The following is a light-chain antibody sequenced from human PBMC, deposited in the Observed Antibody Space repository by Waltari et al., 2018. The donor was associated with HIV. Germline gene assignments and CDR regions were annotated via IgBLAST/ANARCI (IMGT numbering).Light chain of an antibody. CDR1: QSISTY. V-gene: IGKV1-39*01. CDR2: DAS. J-gene: IGKJ1*01. CDR3: QQYHTVPWT. Sequence: DIQMTQFHSSLSASVGDRVTITCRASQSISTYLNWYQQSPGKPPKLLIYDASSCQSGVPARFVGSGSGTDFTLTINSLQLEDFVAYFCQQYHTVPWTFGQGTKVQIK.